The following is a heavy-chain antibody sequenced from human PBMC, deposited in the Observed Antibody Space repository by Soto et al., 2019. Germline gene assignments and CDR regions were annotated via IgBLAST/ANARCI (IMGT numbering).Heavy chain of an antibody. D-gene: IGHD3-22*01. CDR3: ATAYYDDNGYYFDY. CDR2: ISSHSNDI. V-gene: IGHV3-21*02. Sequence: EVQLVESGGGLVKPGRSLRLSCAASGFTFSRHNMNWVRQAAGTGLEWVSSISSHSNDIYYADSVKGRFTISRDNAKNSLYLQMNSLRAEDTAVYFCATAYYDDNGYYFDYWGQGTLVTVSS. CDR1: GFTFSRHN. J-gene: IGHJ4*02.